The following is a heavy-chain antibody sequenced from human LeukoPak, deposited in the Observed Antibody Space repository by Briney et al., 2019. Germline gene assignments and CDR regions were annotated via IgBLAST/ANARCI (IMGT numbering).Heavy chain of an antibody. J-gene: IGHJ3*02. CDR1: GYTFTSYY. CDR3: ARSGTTGTTGSGLAFDI. V-gene: IGHV1-46*01. Sequence: GASVKVSCKASGYTFTSYYMHWVRQAPGQGLEWMGIINPSGGSTSYAQKFQGRVTMTRDMSTSTVYMELSSLRSEDTAVYYCARSGTTGTTGSGLAFDIWGQGTMVTVSS. D-gene: IGHD1-1*01. CDR2: INPSGGST.